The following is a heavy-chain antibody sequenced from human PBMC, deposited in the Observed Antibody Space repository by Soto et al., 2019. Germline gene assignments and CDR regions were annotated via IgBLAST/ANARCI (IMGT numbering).Heavy chain of an antibody. CDR1: GFTFSSYS. J-gene: IGHJ4*02. V-gene: IGHV3-48*01. CDR2: ISGSSSMI. CDR3: ARDLNPRQEMLYALLGY. Sequence: GGSLRLSCAASGFTFSSYSMNWARQAPGKGLEWVSYISGSSSMIYYADSVKGRFTISRDNAKNSLYLQMNSLRAEDTAVYYCARDLNPRQEMLYALLGYWGQGTLVTGSS. D-gene: IGHD2-8*01.